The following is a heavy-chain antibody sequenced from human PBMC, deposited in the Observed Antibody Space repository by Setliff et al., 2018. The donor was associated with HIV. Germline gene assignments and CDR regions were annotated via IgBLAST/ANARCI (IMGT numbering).Heavy chain of an antibody. D-gene: IGHD4-17*01. Sequence: SETLSLTCAVSGGSISSGGYYWNWIRQHPGKGLEWIGYIYYSGTTYYNPSLKSRVTISVDKSKNQFSLKLNSVTAADTAVYYCARRYGDYKIGDWFIDLWGRGTLVTVSS. V-gene: IGHV4-31*11. J-gene: IGHJ2*01. CDR2: IYYSGTT. CDR3: ARRYGDYKIGDWFIDL. CDR1: GGSISSGGYY.